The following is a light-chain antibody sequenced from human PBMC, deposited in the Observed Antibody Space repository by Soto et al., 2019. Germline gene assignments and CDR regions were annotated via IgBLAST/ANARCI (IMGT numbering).Light chain of an antibody. J-gene: IGLJ2*01. Sequence: QPVLTQPPSASGTPGQRVTISCSGSSSNIGRNSVNWYQQLPGTAPKLLIYSNHHRPSGVPDRFSGSKSGTSASLAISGLQSEDETNYYCAAWDDSLSGVVFGGGTQLTVL. CDR2: SNH. CDR3: AAWDDSLSGVV. V-gene: IGLV1-44*01. CDR1: SSNIGRNS.